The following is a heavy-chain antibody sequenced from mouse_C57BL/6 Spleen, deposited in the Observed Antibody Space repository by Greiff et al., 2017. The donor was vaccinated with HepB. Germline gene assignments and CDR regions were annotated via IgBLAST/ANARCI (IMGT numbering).Heavy chain of an antibody. Sequence: QVHVKQPGAELVRPGTSVKLSCKASGYTFTSYWMHWVKQRPGQGLEWIGVIDPSDSYTNYNQKFKGKATLTVDTSSSTAYMQLSSLTSEDSAVYYCARNRQLRPMDYWGQGTSVTVSS. J-gene: IGHJ4*01. CDR1: GYTFTSYW. V-gene: IGHV1-59*01. CDR2: IDPSDSYT. D-gene: IGHD3-2*02. CDR3: ARNRQLRPMDY.